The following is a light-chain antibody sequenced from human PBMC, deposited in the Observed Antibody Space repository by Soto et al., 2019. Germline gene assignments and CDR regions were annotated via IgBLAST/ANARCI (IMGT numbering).Light chain of an antibody. J-gene: IGLJ1*01. CDR3: CSYAGSYNV. V-gene: IGLV2-11*01. Sequence: QSXLXXXXXXXXSPXXSXXXXXXGTXXDVGGYNYVSWYQQHPGKAPKLMIYDVSKRPSGVPDRFSGSKSGNTASLTISGLQAEDEADYYCCSYAGSYNVFGTGTKLTVL. CDR1: XXDVGGYNY. CDR2: DVS.